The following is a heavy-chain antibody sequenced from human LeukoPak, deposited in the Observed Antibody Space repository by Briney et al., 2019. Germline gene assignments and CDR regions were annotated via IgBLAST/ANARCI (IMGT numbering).Heavy chain of an antibody. Sequence: PGGSLRLSCAASGFTFSSYAMTWVRQAPGKGLAWVSTISASGVSTYYADSLKGRFTISRDNSMNTLSLQINSLSAEDAAVYYCAKLPYSTYYYFDHWGQGTLVTVSS. J-gene: IGHJ4*02. CDR3: AKLPYSTYYYFDH. V-gene: IGHV3-23*01. D-gene: IGHD4-11*01. CDR2: ISASGVST. CDR1: GFTFSSYA.